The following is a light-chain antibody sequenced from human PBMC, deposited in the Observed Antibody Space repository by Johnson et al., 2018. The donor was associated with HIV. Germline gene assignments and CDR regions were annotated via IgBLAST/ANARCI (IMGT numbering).Light chain of an antibody. CDR3: GTWDNSLSVFV. CDR1: SSNIGNNY. V-gene: IGLV1-51*02. J-gene: IGLJ1*01. Sequence: AVLTQPPSVSAAPGQKVTISCSGSSSNIGNNYVSWYQQVPGTAPKLLIYENTKRPSGIPDRFSGSKSGTSATLGITGLQTGDDADYYCGTWDNSLSVFVFGTGTKVTVL. CDR2: ENT.